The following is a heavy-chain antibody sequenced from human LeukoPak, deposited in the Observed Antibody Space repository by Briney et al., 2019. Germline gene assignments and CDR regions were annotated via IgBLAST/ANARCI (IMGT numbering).Heavy chain of an antibody. D-gene: IGHD6-19*01. CDR1: GGTFSIYA. J-gene: IGHJ4*02. V-gene: IGHV1-69*13. CDR3: AVAGSRNFDY. Sequence: ASVTVSCTASGGTFSIYAISWVRQAPGQGLEWMGGIIPIFGTANYAQKFQGRVTITADESTSTAYMELSSLRSEDTAVYYCAVAGSRNFDYWGQGTLVTVSS. CDR2: IIPIFGTA.